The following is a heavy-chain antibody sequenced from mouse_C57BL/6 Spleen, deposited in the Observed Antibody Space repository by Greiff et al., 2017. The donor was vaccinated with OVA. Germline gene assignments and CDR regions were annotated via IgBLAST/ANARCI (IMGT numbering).Heavy chain of an antibody. Sequence: QVQLQQSGAELVRPGASVTLSCKASGYTFTDYEMHWVKQTPVHGLEWIGAIDPETGGTAYNQKFKGKAILTADKSSSTAYMELRSLTSEDSAVYYCTITTEGAYWGQGTLVTVSA. CDR2: IDPETGGT. V-gene: IGHV1-15*01. CDR3: TITTEGAY. CDR1: GYTFTDYE. J-gene: IGHJ3*01. D-gene: IGHD1-1*01.